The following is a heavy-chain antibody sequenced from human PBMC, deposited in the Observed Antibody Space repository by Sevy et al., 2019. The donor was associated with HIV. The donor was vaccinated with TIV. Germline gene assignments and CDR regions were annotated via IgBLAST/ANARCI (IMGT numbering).Heavy chain of an antibody. J-gene: IGHJ3*02. Sequence: GGSLRLSCVASGFTFRSYGMYWVRQAPGKGPEWVAGIWYDGSKESYGDSVKGRFTISRDNSKNTLYLQLNSLRAEDTSTYYCARTSGNDALDIWGQGTMVTVSS. V-gene: IGHV3-33*07. CDR1: GFTFRSYG. D-gene: IGHD3-10*01. CDR2: IWYDGSKE. CDR3: ARTSGNDALDI.